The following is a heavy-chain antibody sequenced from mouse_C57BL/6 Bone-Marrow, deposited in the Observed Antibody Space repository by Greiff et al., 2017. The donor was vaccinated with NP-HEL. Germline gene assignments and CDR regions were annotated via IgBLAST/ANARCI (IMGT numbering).Heavy chain of an antibody. CDR1: GYTFTSYW. D-gene: IGHD2-12*01. CDR2: IDPSDSET. CDR3: ARGASYLGY. V-gene: IGHV1-52*01. J-gene: IGHJ2*01. Sequence: QVQLKESGAELVRPGSSVKLSCKASGYTFTSYWMHWVKQRPIQGLEWIGNIDPSDSETHYNQKFKDKATLTVDKSSSTAYMQLSSLTSEDSAVYYCARGASYLGYWGQGTTLTVSS.